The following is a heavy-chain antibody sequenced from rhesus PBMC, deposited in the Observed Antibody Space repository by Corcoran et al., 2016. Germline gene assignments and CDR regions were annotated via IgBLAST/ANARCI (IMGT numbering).Heavy chain of an antibody. Sequence: QLQLQESGPGLVKPSETLSVTCAVSGGSISSSYWSWIRQAPGKGLEWIGYIYGSGSSTNDNPSLKSRVTLAVDTSKNQLSLELSSVTAADTAVYYCARDYYDSGYYHALFDYWGQGVLVTVSS. J-gene: IGHJ4*01. CDR3: ARDYYDSGYYHALFDY. CDR1: GGSISSSY. V-gene: IGHV4-169*02. D-gene: IGHD3-28*01. CDR2: IYGSGSST.